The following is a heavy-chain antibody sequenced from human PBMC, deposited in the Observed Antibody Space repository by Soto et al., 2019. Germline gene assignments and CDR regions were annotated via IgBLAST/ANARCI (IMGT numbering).Heavy chain of an antibody. Sequence: ASVKVSCKASGYIFTAYSMHWVRQAPGQGLEWLGWINPNSGDTIYAQKFQDRVTMTCDTSVSTAYLELSSLSSDDTALYYCAREASAVVPLDYWGQGTLVTVSS. V-gene: IGHV1-2*02. CDR3: AREASAVVPLDY. CDR1: GYIFTAYS. D-gene: IGHD2-15*01. J-gene: IGHJ4*02. CDR2: INPNSGDT.